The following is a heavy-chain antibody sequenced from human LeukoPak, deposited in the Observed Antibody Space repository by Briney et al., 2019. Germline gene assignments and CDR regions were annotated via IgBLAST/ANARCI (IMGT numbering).Heavy chain of an antibody. CDR2: INPRGTST. Sequence: ASVKVSCKASGYSFTSHYMHWVRQAPGQGLEWMGLINPRGTSTIYAEKFQGRIIMTRDMSTTTDYMELSSLKSDDTAVYYCARGVTGIYYYYYMDVWGKGTTVTVSS. CDR1: GYSFTSHY. V-gene: IGHV1-46*01. D-gene: IGHD3-10*01. CDR3: ARGVTGIYYYYYMDV. J-gene: IGHJ6*03.